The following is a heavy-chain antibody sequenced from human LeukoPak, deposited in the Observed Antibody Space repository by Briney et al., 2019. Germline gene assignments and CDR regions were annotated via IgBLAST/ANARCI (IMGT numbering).Heavy chain of an antibody. CDR1: GGSFSGYY. Sequence: SETLSLTCAVYGGSFSGYYWSWIRQPPGKGLEGIGEINHSGSTNYNPSLKSRVTISVDTSKNQFSLKLSSVTAADTAVYYCARALSYSSSLSMGDYWGQGTLVTVSS. CDR3: ARALSYSSSLSMGDY. J-gene: IGHJ4*02. CDR2: INHSGST. D-gene: IGHD6-13*01. V-gene: IGHV4-34*01.